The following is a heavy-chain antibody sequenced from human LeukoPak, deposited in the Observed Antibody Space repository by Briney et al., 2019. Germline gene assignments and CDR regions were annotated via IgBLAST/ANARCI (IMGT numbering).Heavy chain of an antibody. CDR2: VSYEGTIK. CDR1: GFAFSNFA. V-gene: IGHV3-30*14. J-gene: IGHJ5*01. CDR3: AREKFDS. Sequence: VQPGRSLRLSCAASGFAFSNFAMHWVRQAPGKGLEWVAVVSYEGTIKYYTDSAKGRFTISRDNSGNIISLQMNNLTTEDTAIYYCAREKFDSWGQGALVTVSP.